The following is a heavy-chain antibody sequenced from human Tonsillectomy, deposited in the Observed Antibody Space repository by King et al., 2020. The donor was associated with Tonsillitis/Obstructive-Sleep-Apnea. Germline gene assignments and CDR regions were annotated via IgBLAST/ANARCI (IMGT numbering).Heavy chain of an antibody. Sequence: QLQEPGPGLVKPSETLSLTCTVSGGSISSYYWSWIRQPPGKGLEWIGYIYYSGSTNYNPSLKSRVTISVDTSKNQFSLKLSSVTAADTAVYYCARAVDLEWFILDYWGQGTLVTVSS. CDR2: IYYSGST. J-gene: IGHJ4*02. D-gene: IGHD3-3*01. CDR1: GGSISSYY. V-gene: IGHV4-59*01. CDR3: ARAVDLEWFILDY.